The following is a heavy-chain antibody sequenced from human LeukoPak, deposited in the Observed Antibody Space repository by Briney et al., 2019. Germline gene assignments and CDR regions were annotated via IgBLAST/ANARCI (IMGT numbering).Heavy chain of an antibody. CDR1: GFTFSGYA. J-gene: IGHJ6*02. V-gene: IGHV3-23*01. D-gene: IGHD3-9*01. CDR2: ITKSGDIT. Sequence: GGSLRLSCAASGFTFSGYAMNWVRQAPGKGLEWVSTITKSGDITYYVDSVKGRFIISRDNSKNTLCLQMNSLRAEDTAKYYCTKDYCGKFCSAVWGQGTTVTVSS. CDR3: TKDYCGKFCSAV.